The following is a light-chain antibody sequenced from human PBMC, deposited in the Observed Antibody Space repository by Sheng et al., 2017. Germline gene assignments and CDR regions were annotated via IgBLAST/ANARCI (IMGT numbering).Light chain of an antibody. CDR2: QDS. Sequence: SYELTQPPSVSVSPGQTASITCSGDKLGDKYSSWYQQKPGQSPVLVMYQDSKRPSGIPERFSGSNSGNTATLTISGTQAIDEADYYCQAWDSSTFXVFGTGTKVTVL. CDR3: QAWDSSTFXV. V-gene: IGLV3-1*01. CDR1: KLGDKY. J-gene: IGLJ1*01.